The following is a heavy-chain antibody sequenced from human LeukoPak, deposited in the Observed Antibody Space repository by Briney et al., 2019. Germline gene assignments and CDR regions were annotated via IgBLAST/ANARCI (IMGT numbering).Heavy chain of an antibody. D-gene: IGHD3-3*01. CDR3: ARGVLRFLEWLPQGDYFDY. Sequence: ASVKVSCTASGYTFTSYDINWVRQATGQGLEWMGYMSPNSGLTGYARGFQGRVTMTRNTSISTVYMELSSLRSEDTAVYYCARGVLRFLEWLPQGDYFDYWGQGTLVTVSS. CDR2: MSPNSGLT. J-gene: IGHJ4*02. CDR1: GYTFTSYD. V-gene: IGHV1-8*01.